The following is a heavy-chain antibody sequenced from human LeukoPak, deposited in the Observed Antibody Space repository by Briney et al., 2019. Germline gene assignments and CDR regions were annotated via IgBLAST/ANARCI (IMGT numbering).Heavy chain of an antibody. CDR2: INPNSGGT. D-gene: IGHD3-10*01. V-gene: IGHV1-2*02. J-gene: IGHJ4*02. Sequence: ASVKVSCKASGYTFTGYYMHWVRQAPGQGLEWMGWINPNSGGTNYAQKFQGRVTMTRDTSISTAYMELSRLRSDDTAVYYCARDQGVRGVIILSDYWGQGTLVTVSS. CDR3: ARDQGVRGVIILSDY. CDR1: GYTFTGYY.